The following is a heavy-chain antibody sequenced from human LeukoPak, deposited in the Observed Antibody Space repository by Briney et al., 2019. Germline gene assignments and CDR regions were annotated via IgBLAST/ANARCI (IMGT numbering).Heavy chain of an antibody. V-gene: IGHV3-30*18. CDR2: ISYDGSNK. D-gene: IGHD5-18*01. CDR1: GFTFSSYG. CDR3: AKDRYSYGGDTHLPH. Sequence: PGRSLRLSCAASGFTFSSYGMHWVRQAPGKGLEWVAVISYDGSNKYYADSVKGRFTISRDNSKNTLYLQMNSLRAEDTAVYYCAKDRYSYGGDTHLPHWGQGTLVTVSS. J-gene: IGHJ4*02.